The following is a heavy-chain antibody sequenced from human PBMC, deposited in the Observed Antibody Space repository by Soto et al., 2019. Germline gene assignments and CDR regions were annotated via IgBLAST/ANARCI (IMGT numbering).Heavy chain of an antibody. CDR3: VRGLPGGFDP. J-gene: IGHJ5*02. CDR1: GFIFSNFD. V-gene: IGHV3-13*01. CDR2: IGFAGDT. Sequence: PGGSLRLSCGASGFIFSNFDMHWVRETTEKGLEWVSGIGFAGDTNYSGSVKGRFTISRENAKHSLFLQMNSLRVGDTAVYYCVRGLPGGFDPWGQGTLVTVSS. D-gene: IGHD3-10*01.